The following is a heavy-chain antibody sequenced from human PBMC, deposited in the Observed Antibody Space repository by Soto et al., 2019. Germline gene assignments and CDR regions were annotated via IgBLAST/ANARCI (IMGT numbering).Heavy chain of an antibody. CDR1: GASISGFY. V-gene: IGHV4-4*07. CDR2: IYATGTT. J-gene: IGHJ5*02. CDR3: VRDGTKTLRDWFDP. D-gene: IGHD1-1*01. Sequence: PSETLSLTCTVSGASISGFYWSWIRKSAGKGLEWIGRIYATGTTDYNPSLKSQAMMSVDTSKKQFSLKLRSVTAADTAVYYCVRDGTKTLRDWFDPWGQGISVTVS.